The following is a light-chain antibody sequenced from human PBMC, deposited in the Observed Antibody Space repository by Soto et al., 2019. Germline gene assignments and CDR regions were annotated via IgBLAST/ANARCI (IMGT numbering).Light chain of an antibody. CDR1: SSDIGGYNF. J-gene: IGLJ1*01. Sequence: QSVLTQTASVSGSPGQPITISCTGSSSDIGGYNFVSWYQHHPGKAPKLIIFEVSHRPSGVSNRFSGSKSGNTASLTISGLQAEDEADYYCSSYTSRATLVFGSGTKLTVL. V-gene: IGLV2-14*01. CDR2: EVS. CDR3: SSYTSRATLV.